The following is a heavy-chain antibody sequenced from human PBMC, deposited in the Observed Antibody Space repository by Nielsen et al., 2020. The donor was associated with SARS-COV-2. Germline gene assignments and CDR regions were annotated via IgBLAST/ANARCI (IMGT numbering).Heavy chain of an antibody. V-gene: IGHV3-74*01. J-gene: IGHJ5*02. Sequence: GGSLRLSCAGSGFIFSSYAMTWVRQAPGKGLVWVSRINSDGSSTSYADSVKGRFTISRDNAKNTLYLQMNSLRAEDTAVYYCASSYGDSYNWFDPWGQGTLVTVSS. D-gene: IGHD4-17*01. CDR3: ASSYGDSYNWFDP. CDR2: INSDGSST. CDR1: GFIFSSYA.